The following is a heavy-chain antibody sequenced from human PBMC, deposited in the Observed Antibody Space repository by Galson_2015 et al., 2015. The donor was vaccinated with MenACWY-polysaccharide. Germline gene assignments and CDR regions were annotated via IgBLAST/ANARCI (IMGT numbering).Heavy chain of an antibody. V-gene: IGHV3-74*01. CDR3: VRGYSGGGDY. Sequence: SLRLSCAASGFTFSTYWMNWVRQVPGKGLVRVSHINYDGRTTSYADSVRGRFTISRDNAKSTLYLQMSSLRAEDTAIYYCVRGYSGGGDYWGQGTLVTVSS. D-gene: IGHD2-15*01. CDR1: GFTFSTYW. J-gene: IGHJ4*02. CDR2: INYDGRTT.